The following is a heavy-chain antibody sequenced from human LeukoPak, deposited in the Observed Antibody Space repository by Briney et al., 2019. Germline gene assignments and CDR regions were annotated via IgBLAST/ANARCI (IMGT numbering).Heavy chain of an antibody. Sequence: SQTLSLTCAVSGGSISSSTYSWSWIRQPPGKGLEWIGYIYYSGTTYYNPSLKSRVTISVDTSKNQFSLKLSSVTAADTAVYYCARDGTYYYAFDTWGQGTMVTVSS. J-gene: IGHJ3*02. CDR3: ARDGTYYYAFDT. D-gene: IGHD3-10*01. CDR2: IYYSGTT. V-gene: IGHV4-30-4*07. CDR1: GGSISSSTYS.